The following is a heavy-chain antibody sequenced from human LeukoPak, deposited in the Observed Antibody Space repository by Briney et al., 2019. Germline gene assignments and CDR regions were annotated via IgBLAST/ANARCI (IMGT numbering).Heavy chain of an antibody. J-gene: IGHJ4*02. CDR3: AAVNCGGDCYSPSYFDY. CDR1: GFTFSSYS. V-gene: IGHV3-21*01. D-gene: IGHD2-21*02. CDR2: ISSSSSYI. Sequence: GGSLRLSCAASGFTFSSYSMNWVRQAPGKGLEWVSSISSSSSYIYYADSVKGRFTISRDNAKNSLYLQMNSLRAEDTAVYYCAAVNCGGDCYSPSYFDYWGQGALVAVSS.